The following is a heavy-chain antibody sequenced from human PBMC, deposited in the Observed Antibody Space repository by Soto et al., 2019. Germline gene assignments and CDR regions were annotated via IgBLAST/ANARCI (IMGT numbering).Heavy chain of an antibody. CDR1: GFTFSTYS. Sequence: GGSLRLSCAACGFTFSTYSINWVRQAPGKGLEWISYISDNSSVIYYADAVKGRFTISRDNAKNSLYLQMNSLRDEDTAVYYCARDRDAYCSKGICSGPYFDYWGQGTLVTVSS. CDR3: ARDRDAYCSKGICSGPYFDY. J-gene: IGHJ4*02. V-gene: IGHV3-48*02. D-gene: IGHD2-8*01. CDR2: ISDNSSVI.